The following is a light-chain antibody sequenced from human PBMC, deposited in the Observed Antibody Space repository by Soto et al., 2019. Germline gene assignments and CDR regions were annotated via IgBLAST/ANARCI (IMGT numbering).Light chain of an antibody. Sequence: QSALTQPASVSGSPGQSIAISCTGTSGDVGNHNLVSWYQQHPGKAPKLIIFEVNKWPSGVSNRFSGSKSGNTASLTISGPGAEEGAVYSCCSYGGGSISYVSETGTEVT. CDR3: CSYGGGSISYV. J-gene: IGLJ1*01. V-gene: IGLV2-23*02. CDR1: SGDVGNHNL. CDR2: EVN.